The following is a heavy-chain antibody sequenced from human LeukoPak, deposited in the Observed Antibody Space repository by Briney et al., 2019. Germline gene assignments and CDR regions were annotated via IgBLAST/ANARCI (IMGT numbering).Heavy chain of an antibody. Sequence: PTETLSLTCAVYGGSFSGYYWSWIRQPPGKGLEWIGEINHSGSTNYNPSLKSRVTISVDTSKNQFSLKLSSVTAADTAVYYCARGWAAAGKAPLDYWGQGTLVTVSS. CDR2: INHSGST. CDR1: GGSFSGYY. CDR3: ARGWAAAGKAPLDY. V-gene: IGHV4-34*01. J-gene: IGHJ4*02. D-gene: IGHD6-13*01.